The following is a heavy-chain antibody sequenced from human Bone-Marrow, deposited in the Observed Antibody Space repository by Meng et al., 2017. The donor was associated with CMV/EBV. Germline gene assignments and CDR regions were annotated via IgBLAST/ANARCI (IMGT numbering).Heavy chain of an antibody. Sequence: GGSLRLSCAASGFTFSSYEMNWVRQAPGKGLEWVSYISSGGNYIYYADSVKGRFTISRDNAKNTLYLQMSSLRAEDTAVYYCAKDPVYRANPGVYFDYWGQGTLVTVSS. V-gene: IGHV3-48*03. CDR3: AKDPVYRANPGVYFDY. CDR2: ISSGGNYI. D-gene: IGHD3-16*02. CDR1: GFTFSSYE. J-gene: IGHJ4*02.